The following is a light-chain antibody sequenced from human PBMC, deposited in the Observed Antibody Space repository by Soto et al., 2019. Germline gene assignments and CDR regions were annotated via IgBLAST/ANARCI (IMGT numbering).Light chain of an antibody. V-gene: IGKV3-15*01. CDR2: GAS. CDR3: QQYNNWPRT. J-gene: IGKJ1*01. Sequence: EIVMTQSPATLSVSPGERATLSCRATQSVTINLAWYQQKPGQAPRLLIHGASTRATGIPARFSGSGSGTEFILTISSLQSEDFAVYYCQQYNNWPRTFGQGTKVEIK. CDR1: QSVTIN.